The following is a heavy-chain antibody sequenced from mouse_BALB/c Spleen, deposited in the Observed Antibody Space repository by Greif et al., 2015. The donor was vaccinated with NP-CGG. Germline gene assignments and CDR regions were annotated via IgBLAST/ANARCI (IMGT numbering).Heavy chain of an antibody. Sequence: GAELVKPGAPVKLSCKASGYTFTSYWMNWVKQRPGRGLEWIGRIDPSDSETHYNQKFKDKATLTVDKSSSTAYIQLSSLTSEDSAVYYCARPAFDYWGQGTTLTVSS. V-gene: IGHV1-69*02. D-gene: IGHD1-2*01. CDR1: GYTFTSYW. J-gene: IGHJ2*01. CDR3: ARPAFDY. CDR2: IDPSDSET.